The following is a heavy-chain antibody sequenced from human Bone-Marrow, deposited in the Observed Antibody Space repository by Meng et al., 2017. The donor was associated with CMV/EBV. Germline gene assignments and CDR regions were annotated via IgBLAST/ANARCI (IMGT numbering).Heavy chain of an antibody. V-gene: IGHV4-59*12. CDR2: IHYSGSS. Sequence: GSLRLSCTVSGGSISGYFWSWIRQPPGKGLEWIAYIHYSGSSIYNPSLKSRVTMSVDTSTNQFSLKLSSVTAADTAVYYCASYTYYDFWSGYYFDQPANWFDPWGQGTLVTVSS. D-gene: IGHD3-3*01. CDR3: ASYTYYDFWSGYYFDQPANWFDP. J-gene: IGHJ5*02. CDR1: GGSISGYF.